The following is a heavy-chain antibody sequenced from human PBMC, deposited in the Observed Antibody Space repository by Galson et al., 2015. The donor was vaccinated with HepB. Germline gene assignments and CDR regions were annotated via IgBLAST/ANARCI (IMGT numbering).Heavy chain of an antibody. CDR3: VRKYSSGWSYYYGLDV. D-gene: IGHD6-19*01. V-gene: IGHV6-1*01. J-gene: IGHJ6*02. Sequence: CAISGDSVSSNSAIWNWIRQSPSRGLEWLGRTYYASKWYNDYAVSVKSRINISPDTSKNQVSLQLNSVTPEDTAVYYCVRKYSSGWSYYYGLDVWGQGTTVTVSS. CDR2: TYYASKWYN. CDR1: GDSVSSNSAI.